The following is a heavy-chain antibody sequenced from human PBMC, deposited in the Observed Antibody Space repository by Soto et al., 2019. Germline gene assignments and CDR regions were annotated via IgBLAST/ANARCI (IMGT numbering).Heavy chain of an antibody. V-gene: IGHV3-21*01. D-gene: IGHD6-13*01. CDR2: ISSSSSYI. CDR3: ARDPDKAAAGTGLDY. Sequence: EVQLVESGGGLVKPGGSLRLSCAASGFTFSSYSMNWVRQAPGKGLEWVSSISSSSSYIYYADSVKGRFTISRDNAKNSLYLQMNSLRAEDTAVYYCARDPDKAAAGTGLDYWGQGTLVTVSS. CDR1: GFTFSSYS. J-gene: IGHJ4*02.